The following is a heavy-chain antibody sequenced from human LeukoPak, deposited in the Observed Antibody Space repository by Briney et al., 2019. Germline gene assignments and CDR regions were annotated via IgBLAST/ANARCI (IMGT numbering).Heavy chain of an antibody. CDR2: ISSSSSYI. V-gene: IGHV3-21*01. Sequence: GGSLRLSCAASGFTFSSYSMNRVRQAPGKGLEWVSSISSSSSYIYYADSVKGRFTISRDNAKNSLYLQMNSLRAEDTAVYYCARAGTTGFDYWGQGTLVTVSS. CDR1: GFTFSSYS. CDR3: ARAGTTGFDY. J-gene: IGHJ4*02. D-gene: IGHD1-1*01.